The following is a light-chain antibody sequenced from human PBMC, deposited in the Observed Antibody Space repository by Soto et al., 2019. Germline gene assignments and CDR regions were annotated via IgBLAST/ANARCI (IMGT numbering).Light chain of an antibody. CDR3: QSDYKNNVI. CDR1: TGRIASNY. Sequence: NFMLTQPHSVSESPGKTVIVSCTRDTGRIASNYVQWYQQRPGSAPTTVIFEDNQRPSGVSDRFSGSIDSSSNSASLTISGLQTEDEADYYCQSDYKNNVIFGGGTKLTVL. CDR2: EDN. J-gene: IGLJ2*01. V-gene: IGLV6-57*04.